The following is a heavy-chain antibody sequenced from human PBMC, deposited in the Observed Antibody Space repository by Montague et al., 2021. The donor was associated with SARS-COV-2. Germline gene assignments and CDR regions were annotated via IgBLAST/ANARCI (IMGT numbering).Heavy chain of an antibody. V-gene: IGHV3-23*01. CDR2: ISGSGGST. J-gene: IGHJ6*02. Sequence: SLRLSCAASGFTFSSYAMSWVRQAPGKGLEWVSAISGSGGSTYYADSVKGRFTISRDNSKNTLYLQMNSLRAEDTAVYYCAKDRPEHEDGWNGLGPYYYYYGMDVWGQGTTVTVSS. CDR3: AKDRPEHEDGWNGLGPYYYYYGMDV. CDR1: GFTFSSYA. D-gene: IGHD1-1*01.